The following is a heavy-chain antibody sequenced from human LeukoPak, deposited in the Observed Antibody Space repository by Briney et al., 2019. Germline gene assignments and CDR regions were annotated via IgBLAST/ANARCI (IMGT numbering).Heavy chain of an antibody. Sequence: ASVKASXKASGGTFSSYAISWVRQAPGQGLEWMGGIIPIFGTANYAQKFQGRVTITADESTSTAYMELSSLRSEDTAVYYCARGGNPYWYSDLWGRGTLVTVSS. V-gene: IGHV1-69*01. CDR2: IIPIFGTA. CDR1: GGTFSSYA. D-gene: IGHD4-23*01. J-gene: IGHJ2*01. CDR3: ARGGNPYWYSDL.